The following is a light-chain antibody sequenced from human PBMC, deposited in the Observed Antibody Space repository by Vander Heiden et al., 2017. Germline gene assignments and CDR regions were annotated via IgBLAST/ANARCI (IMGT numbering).Light chain of an antibody. CDR3: KQYVQSPKT. CDR1: LSPRYSNGYNY. J-gene: IGKJ1*01. V-gene: IGKV2-28*01. Sequence: EIVITHSPLYLRVSPGEAASITCRSSLSPRYSNGYNYLAWYVQKPGQSPQLLISLGCCQASGIPDRFSGSGSGTNFTLKISKVEADDVGVYCCKQYVQSPKTFGQGTKLEI. CDR2: LGC.